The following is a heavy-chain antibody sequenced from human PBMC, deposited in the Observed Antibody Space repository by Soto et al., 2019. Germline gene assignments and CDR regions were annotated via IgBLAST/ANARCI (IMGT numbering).Heavy chain of an antibody. Sequence: LKVSCKASGYTFTSYAMHWVRQAPGQRLEWMGWINAGNGNTKYSQKFQGRVTITRDTSASTAYMELSSLRSEDTAVYYCARPIRTGSSWYSVGDAFEIWGQGTMVTVSS. V-gene: IGHV1-3*01. CDR1: GYTFTSYA. CDR3: ARPIRTGSSWYSVGDAFEI. CDR2: INAGNGNT. J-gene: IGHJ3*02. D-gene: IGHD6-13*01.